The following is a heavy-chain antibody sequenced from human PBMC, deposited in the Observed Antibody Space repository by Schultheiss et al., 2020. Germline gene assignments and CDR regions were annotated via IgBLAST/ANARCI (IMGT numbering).Heavy chain of an antibody. D-gene: IGHD1-26*01. Sequence: GGSLRLSCAASGFTFSSYGMHWVRQAPGKGLEWVAVISYDGSNKYYADSVKGRFTISRDNSKNTLYLQMNSLRAEDTAVYYCARDRGGSYLDYWGQGTLGT. V-gene: IGHV3-30*03. J-gene: IGHJ4*02. CDR1: GFTFSSYG. CDR2: ISYDGSNK. CDR3: ARDRGGSYLDY.